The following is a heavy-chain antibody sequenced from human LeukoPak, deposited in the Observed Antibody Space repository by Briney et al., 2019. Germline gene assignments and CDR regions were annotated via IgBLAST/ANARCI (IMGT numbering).Heavy chain of an antibody. V-gene: IGHV4-31*03. CDR2: IYYSGST. Sequence: SQTLSLTCTVSGGSISSGGYYWSWIRQHPGKGLEWIGYIYYSGSTYYNPSLKSRVTISVDTSKNQFSLKLSSVTAADTAVYHCARVRRHYDSSGYYPYYGMDVWGQGTTVTVSS. CDR3: ARVRRHYDSSGYYPYYGMDV. D-gene: IGHD3-22*01. CDR1: GGSISSGGYY. J-gene: IGHJ6*02.